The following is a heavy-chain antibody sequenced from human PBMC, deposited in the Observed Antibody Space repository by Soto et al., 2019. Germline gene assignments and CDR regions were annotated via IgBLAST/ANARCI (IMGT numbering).Heavy chain of an antibody. Sequence: ASVKVSCKASGYTFTNYAMHWVRQAPGQRLEWMGWINAGNGNTKYSQKFQGRVTITRDTSASTAYMELSSLRSEDTAMYYCTRTSAAGKNYYGMDVWGQGTTVTVSS. D-gene: IGHD6-13*01. CDR2: INAGNGNT. V-gene: IGHV1-3*01. J-gene: IGHJ6*02. CDR3: TRTSAAGKNYYGMDV. CDR1: GYTFTNYA.